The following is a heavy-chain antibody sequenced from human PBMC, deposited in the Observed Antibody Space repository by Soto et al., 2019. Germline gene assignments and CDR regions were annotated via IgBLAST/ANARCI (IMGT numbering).Heavy chain of an antibody. J-gene: IGHJ4*02. CDR1: GYTFSSYH. Sequence: QIQLVQSGAEVKKPGASVKVSCKASGYTFSSYHITWVRQAPGQGLEWMGWISAYNGNTNYEQNLQGRITMSTDPSMSTAYMELRSRRSDDTSVYDCARDRLSVDYWGQGTLVTVSS. V-gene: IGHV1-18*01. D-gene: IGHD3-10*01. CDR3: ARDRLSVDY. CDR2: ISAYNGNT.